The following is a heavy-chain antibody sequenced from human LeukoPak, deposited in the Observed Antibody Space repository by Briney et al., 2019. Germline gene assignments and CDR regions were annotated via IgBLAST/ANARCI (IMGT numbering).Heavy chain of an antibody. CDR3: ASLVATISHFDY. CDR2: IIPILGIA. D-gene: IGHD5-12*01. Sequence: SVKVSFKASGGTFSIYAISWVRQSPGQGPEWMGRIIPILGIANYAQKFQGRVTITADKSTTTDYMELSSLRSEDTAVYYCASLVATISHFDYWGQGTLVTVSS. V-gene: IGHV1-69*04. J-gene: IGHJ4*02. CDR1: GGTFSIYA.